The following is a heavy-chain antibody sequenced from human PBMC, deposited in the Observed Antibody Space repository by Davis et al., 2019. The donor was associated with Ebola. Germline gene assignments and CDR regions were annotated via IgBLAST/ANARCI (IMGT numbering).Heavy chain of an antibody. Sequence: SETLSLTCTVSGGSISSSSYYWGWIRQPPGKGLEWIGSIYYSGSTYYNPSLKSRVTISVDTSKNQFSLKLSSVTAADTAVYYCARLSSSPGGGVDVWGQGTTVTVSS. D-gene: IGHD6-13*01. J-gene: IGHJ6*02. CDR1: GGSISSSSYY. CDR3: ARLSSSPGGGVDV. CDR2: IYYSGST. V-gene: IGHV4-39*01.